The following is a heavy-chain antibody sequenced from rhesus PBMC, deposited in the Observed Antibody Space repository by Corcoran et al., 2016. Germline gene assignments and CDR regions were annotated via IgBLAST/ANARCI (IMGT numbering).Heavy chain of an antibody. V-gene: IGHV4-127*01. CDR1: GYSISSGYG. CDR3: ARGAYSGSLDY. CDR2: IGGSSGST. J-gene: IGHJ4*01. D-gene: IGHD3-16*01. Sequence: QVQLQESGPGLVKPSETLSLTCAVSGYSISSGYGWSWIRHPPGKGLEWIGYIGGSSGSTNYNHSLKSRVTISKDTSKNQFSLKLSSVTAADTAVYYCARGAYSGSLDYWGQGVLVTVSS.